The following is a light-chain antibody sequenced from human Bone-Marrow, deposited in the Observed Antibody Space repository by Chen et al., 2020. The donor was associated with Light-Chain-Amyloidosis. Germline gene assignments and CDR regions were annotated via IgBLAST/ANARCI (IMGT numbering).Light chain of an antibody. J-gene: IGLJ1*01. CDR3: CSYAGSNTYV. CDR1: SSDVGSFNL. V-gene: IGLV2-23*02. Sequence: SALTQPASVSGSPGQSLTIPCTGTSSDVGSFNLVSWYQQHPGKAPKLMIYEVNKRPSGVSNRFSGSKSGNTASLTISGLQAEDEADYYCCSYAGSNTYVFGTETKVTVL. CDR2: EVN.